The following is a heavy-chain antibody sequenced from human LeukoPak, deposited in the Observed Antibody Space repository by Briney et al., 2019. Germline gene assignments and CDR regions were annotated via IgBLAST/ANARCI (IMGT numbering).Heavy chain of an antibody. CDR2: IYYSGST. J-gene: IGHJ3*02. Sequence: SETLSLTCTVSGGSISSGDYYWSWIRQPPGKGLEWIGYIYYSGSTYYNPSLKSRVTISVDTSKNQFSLKLSSVTAADTAVYYCARVQMRGIDYYDSSGYYPRNAFDIWGQGTMVTVSS. CDR3: ARVQMRGIDYYDSSGYYPRNAFDI. D-gene: IGHD3-22*01. CDR1: GGSISSGDYY. V-gene: IGHV4-30-4*01.